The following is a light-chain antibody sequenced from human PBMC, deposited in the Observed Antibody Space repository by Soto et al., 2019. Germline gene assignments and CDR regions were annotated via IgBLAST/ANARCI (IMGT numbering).Light chain of an antibody. CDR2: KAS. CDR1: QSISSW. V-gene: IGKV1-5*03. CDR3: QQYNSYPT. Sequence: DILMTQAPSTLSTSVGDRVTITCRASQSISSWLAWYQQKPGKAPKLLIYKASSLESGVPSRFSGSGSGTEFTLTISSLQPDDFATYYCQQYNSYPTFGQGTKVDIK. J-gene: IGKJ1*01.